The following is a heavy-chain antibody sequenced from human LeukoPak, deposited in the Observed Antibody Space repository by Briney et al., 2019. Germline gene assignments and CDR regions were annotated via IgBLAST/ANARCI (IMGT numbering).Heavy chain of an antibody. CDR2: IYSGGST. Sequence: PGGSLRLSCAASGFTFSDYSMNWVRQAPGKGLEWVSVIYSGGSTYYADSVKGRFTISRDNSKNTLYLQMNSLRAEDTAVYYCARDSEAGGAFDYWGQGTLVTVSS. J-gene: IGHJ4*02. CDR1: GFTFSDYS. V-gene: IGHV3-66*01. D-gene: IGHD3-10*01. CDR3: ARDSEAGGAFDY.